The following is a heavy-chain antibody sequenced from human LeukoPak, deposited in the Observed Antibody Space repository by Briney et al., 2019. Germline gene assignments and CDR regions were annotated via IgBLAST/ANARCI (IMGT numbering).Heavy chain of an antibody. V-gene: IGHV3-23*01. J-gene: IGHJ5*02. CDR1: GFTFSSYA. CDR2: ISGSGGGT. Sequence: GGSLRLSCAASGFTFSSYAMSWVCQAPGKGLEWVSAISGSGGGTYYADSVKGRFTISRDNSKNTLYLQMNSLRAEDTAVYYCAKEVDLGVAIAPGGQGTLVTVSS. CDR3: AKEVDLGVAIAP. D-gene: IGHD3-3*01.